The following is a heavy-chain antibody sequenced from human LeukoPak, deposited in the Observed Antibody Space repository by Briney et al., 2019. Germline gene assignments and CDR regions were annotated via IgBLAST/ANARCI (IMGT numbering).Heavy chain of an antibody. CDR3: ASDRTMAAAVDPFDI. D-gene: IGHD6-13*01. CDR1: SVTFHSCF. Sequence: GASVKVSCKASSVTFHSCFISWVRQAPGHGVDWMGRIIPLLGIVNYAQKFQGKVTITADKSTNTAYMELSSLRSEDTAMYYCASDRTMAAAVDPFDIWGQGTMVTVSS. V-gene: IGHV1-69*04. CDR2: IIPLLGIV. J-gene: IGHJ3*02.